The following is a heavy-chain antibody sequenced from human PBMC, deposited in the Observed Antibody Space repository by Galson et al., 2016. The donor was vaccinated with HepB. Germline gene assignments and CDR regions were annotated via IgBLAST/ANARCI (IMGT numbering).Heavy chain of an antibody. CDR1: GGSISSDGYY. CDR3: ARRYCTSTSCLFDN. CDR2: IHYSGST. Sequence: PLSLTCTVSGGSISSDGYYWSWIRQHPGKGLEWIGYIHYSGSTYYNPSLKSRVTISVDTSKNQFSLKLSSVTVADTAVFYCARRYCTSTSCLFDNWGQGTLVTFS. V-gene: IGHV4-31*03. D-gene: IGHD2-2*01. J-gene: IGHJ4*02.